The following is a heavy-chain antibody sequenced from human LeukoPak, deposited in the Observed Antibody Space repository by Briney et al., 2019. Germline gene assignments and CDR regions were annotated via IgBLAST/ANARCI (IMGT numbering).Heavy chain of an antibody. CDR1: GFTFSDYY. J-gene: IGHJ3*02. CDR2: ISSSGSTI. D-gene: IGHD4-11*01. V-gene: IGHV3-11*01. Sequence: GGSLRLSCAASGFTFSDYYMSWIRQAPGKGLEWVSYISSSGSTIYYADSVKGRFTISRDNAKNSLYLQMNSLRAEDTALYYCAKTATVGLSAFDIWGQGTMVTVSS. CDR3: AKTATVGLSAFDI.